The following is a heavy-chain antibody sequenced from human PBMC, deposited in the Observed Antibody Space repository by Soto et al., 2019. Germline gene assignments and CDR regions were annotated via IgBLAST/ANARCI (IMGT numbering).Heavy chain of an antibody. CDR2: IYYNENT. D-gene: IGHD5-18*01. Sequence: QVQLQESGPGLVKPSQTLSLTCTVSGDSISGGNYYWSWIRQLPGKGLEWIGYIYYNENTYYNPFLKSRVTLSVDTSKNQFSLKLSSVTAADTAVFYCARASGYSHGHFDFWGQGTLVTVSS. CDR1: GDSISGGNYY. V-gene: IGHV4-31*03. J-gene: IGHJ4*02. CDR3: ARASGYSHGHFDF.